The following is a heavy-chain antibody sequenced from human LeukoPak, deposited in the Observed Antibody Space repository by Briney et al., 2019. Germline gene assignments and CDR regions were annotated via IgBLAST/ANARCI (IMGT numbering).Heavy chain of an antibody. D-gene: IGHD3-22*01. Sequence: GASVKVSCKASGGTFSSYAISWVRQAPGQGLEWMGRIIPIFGTANYAQKFQGRVTITTDESTSTAYMELSSLRSEDTAVYYCAREDEDSSGYFYYYYMDVWGKGTTVTVSS. J-gene: IGHJ6*03. CDR2: IIPIFGTA. V-gene: IGHV1-69*05. CDR3: AREDEDSSGYFYYYYMDV. CDR1: GGTFSSYA.